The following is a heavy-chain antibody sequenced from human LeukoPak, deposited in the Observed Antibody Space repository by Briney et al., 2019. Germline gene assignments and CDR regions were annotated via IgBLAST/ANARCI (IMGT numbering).Heavy chain of an antibody. J-gene: IGHJ5*02. V-gene: IGHV4-59*08. D-gene: IGHD3-3*01. CDR2: IYYSGST. CDR1: GGSISSYY. Sequence: SETLSLTCTVSGGSISSYYWSWIRQPPGNGLEWIGYIYYSGSTNYNPSLKSRVTISVDTSKNQFSLKLSSVTAADTAVYYCARLARGIFGVESWVDPWGQGTLVTVSS. CDR3: ARLARGIFGVESWVDP.